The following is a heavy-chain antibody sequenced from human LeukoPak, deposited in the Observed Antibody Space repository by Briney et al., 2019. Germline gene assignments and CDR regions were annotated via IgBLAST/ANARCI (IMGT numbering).Heavy chain of an antibody. V-gene: IGHV4-31*03. CDR3: ARGGDFWSGYSPDAFDI. CDR1: GGSISSGGYY. CDR2: IYYSGST. J-gene: IGHJ3*02. Sequence: SETLSLTCTVSGGSISSGGYYWSWIRQHPGKGLEWIGYIYYSGSTYYNPSLKSRVTISVDTSKNQFSLKLSSVTAADTAVYYCARGGDFWSGYSPDAFDIWGQGTMVTVSS. D-gene: IGHD3-3*01.